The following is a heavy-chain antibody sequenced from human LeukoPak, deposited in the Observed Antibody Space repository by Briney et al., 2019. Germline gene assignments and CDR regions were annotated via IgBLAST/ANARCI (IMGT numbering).Heavy chain of an antibody. CDR2: IYYSGST. CDR3: ARDRGYCSSTSCSPGYYYGMDV. J-gene: IGHJ6*02. D-gene: IGHD2-2*01. V-gene: IGHV4-59*01. Sequence: SETLSLTCTVSGGSISSYYWSWIRQPPGKGLEWIGYIYYSGSTNYNPSLKSRVTISVDTSKNQFSLKLSSVTAADTAVYYCARDRGYCSSTSCSPGYYYGMDVWGRGTTVTVSS. CDR1: GGSISSYY.